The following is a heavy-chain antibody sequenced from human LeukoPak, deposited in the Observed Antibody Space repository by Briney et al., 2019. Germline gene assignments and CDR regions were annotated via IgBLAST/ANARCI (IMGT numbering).Heavy chain of an antibody. CDR3: ARDFYYYGSGSYFDY. Sequence: ASVKVSCEASGYTFTSYGISWVRQAPGQGLEWMGWISAYNGNTNYAQKLQGRVTMTTDTSTSTAYMELRSLRSDDTAVYYCARDFYYYGSGSYFDYWGQGTLVTVSS. CDR2: ISAYNGNT. V-gene: IGHV1-18*01. J-gene: IGHJ4*02. CDR1: GYTFTSYG. D-gene: IGHD3-10*01.